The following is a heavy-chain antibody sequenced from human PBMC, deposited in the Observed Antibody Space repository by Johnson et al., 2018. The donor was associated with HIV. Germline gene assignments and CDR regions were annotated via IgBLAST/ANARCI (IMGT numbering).Heavy chain of an antibody. CDR1: GFTLSNYG. CDR3: AREGIVDAFDI. V-gene: IGHV3-30*19. J-gene: IGHJ3*02. Sequence: VQLVESGGGVVQPGGSLRLSCAASGFTLSNYGLHWVRQAPGKGLEWVAVISYDGSDKYYADSVKGRFTISRDNSKNTLYLQMNSLRAEDTAVYYCAREGIVDAFDIWGQGTMVTVSS. D-gene: IGHD3-22*01. CDR2: ISYDGSDK.